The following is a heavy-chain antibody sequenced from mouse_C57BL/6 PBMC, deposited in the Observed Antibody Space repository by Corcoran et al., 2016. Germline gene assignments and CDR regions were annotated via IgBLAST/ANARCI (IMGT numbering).Heavy chain of an antibody. Sequence: EVQLQQSVAELVKPGPSVQLSCTASGFYLTNPYMHWVKQSPEQGLEWIVRIDPANANTKYAPKFHGKATITADTSSNTAYLQLSSLTSEDTASYDCARSGGYDGFAYGGQGMLVTVSA. CDR2: IDPANANT. CDR3: ARSGGYDGFAY. CDR1: GFYLTNPY. D-gene: IGHD2-2*01. V-gene: IGHV14-3*01. J-gene: IGHJ3*01.